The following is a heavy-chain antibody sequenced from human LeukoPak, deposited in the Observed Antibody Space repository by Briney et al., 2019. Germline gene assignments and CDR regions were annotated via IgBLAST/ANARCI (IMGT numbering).Heavy chain of an antibody. V-gene: IGHV3-48*03. Sequence: PGGSLRLSCAASGFTFSSYEMNWVRQAPGKGLEWVSYISSSGSTIYYADSVKGRFTISRDNAKNSLYLQMNSLRAGDTAVYYCARDIPYYDFWSGYLAYMDVWGKGTTVTVSS. CDR1: GFTFSSYE. CDR3: ARDIPYYDFWSGYLAYMDV. J-gene: IGHJ6*03. CDR2: ISSSGSTI. D-gene: IGHD3-3*01.